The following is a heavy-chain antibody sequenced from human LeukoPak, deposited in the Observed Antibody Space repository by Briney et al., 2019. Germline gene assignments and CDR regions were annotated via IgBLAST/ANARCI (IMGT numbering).Heavy chain of an antibody. CDR3: ARSSAVAGTGLDY. D-gene: IGHD6-19*01. J-gene: IGHJ4*02. CDR1: GDSLSPYY. CDR2: ISYSGST. Sequence: SETLSLTCSVSGDSLSPYYWSWIRQSPGKGLEWIGYISYSGSTNSHPSLKSRVTISVDTSKNQFSLKLSSVTAADTAVYYCARSSAVAGTGLDYWGQGTLVTVSS. V-gene: IGHV4-59*08.